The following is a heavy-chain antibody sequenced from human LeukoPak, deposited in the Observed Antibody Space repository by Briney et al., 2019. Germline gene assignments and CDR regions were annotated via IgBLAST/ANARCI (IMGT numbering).Heavy chain of an antibody. CDR3: AREGANAFDI. V-gene: IGHV4-59*01. CDR1: GGSISSYY. Sequence: SETLSLTCTVSGGSISSYYWSWLWQPPGKGLEWVGCIHYSGSTNYNPSLNSRPTISVDTSMNQFSLKLSSVTAADTAVYYCAREGANAFDIWGQGTMVTVSS. D-gene: IGHD3-16*01. J-gene: IGHJ3*02. CDR2: IHYSGST.